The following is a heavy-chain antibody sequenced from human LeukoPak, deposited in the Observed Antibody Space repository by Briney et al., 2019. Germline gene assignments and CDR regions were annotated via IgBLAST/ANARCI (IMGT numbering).Heavy chain of an antibody. CDR3: AKDIWTTVTTPVGSGEDY. CDR1: GFTFSSYG. J-gene: IGHJ4*02. CDR2: ISYDGSNK. Sequence: PGGSLRLSCAASGFTFSSYGMHWVRQAPGKGLEWVAVISYDGSNKYYADSVKGRFTISRDNSKNTLYLQMNSLRAEDTAVYYCAKDIWTTVTTPVGSGEDYWGQGTLVTVSS. V-gene: IGHV3-30*18. D-gene: IGHD4-17*01.